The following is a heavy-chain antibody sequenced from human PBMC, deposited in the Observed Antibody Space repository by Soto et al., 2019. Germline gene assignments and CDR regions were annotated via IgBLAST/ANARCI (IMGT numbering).Heavy chain of an antibody. D-gene: IGHD6-6*01. Sequence: SETLSLTCTVSGGSVSSGSYYWSWIRQPPGKGLEWIGYIYYSGSTNYNPSLKSRVTISVDTSKNQFSLKLSSVTAADTAVYYCARDADSSSSQYYFDYWGQGTLVTVSS. CDR2: IYYSGST. V-gene: IGHV4-61*01. J-gene: IGHJ4*02. CDR1: GGSVSSGSYY. CDR3: ARDADSSSSQYYFDY.